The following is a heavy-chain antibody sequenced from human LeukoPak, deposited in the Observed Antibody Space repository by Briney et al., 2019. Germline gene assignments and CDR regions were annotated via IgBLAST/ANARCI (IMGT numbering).Heavy chain of an antibody. Sequence: PSETLSLTCTVSGGSVSSYYWSWIRQPPGKGLEYIGYIYYSGSTNYNPSLKSRVTISVDTSKNQFSLKLSSVTAADTAVYYCARGSNSPVYYYYMDVWGKGTTVTVSS. CDR1: GGSVSSYY. CDR2: IYYSGST. V-gene: IGHV4-59*02. CDR3: ARGSNSPVYYYYMDV. J-gene: IGHJ6*03. D-gene: IGHD6-6*01.